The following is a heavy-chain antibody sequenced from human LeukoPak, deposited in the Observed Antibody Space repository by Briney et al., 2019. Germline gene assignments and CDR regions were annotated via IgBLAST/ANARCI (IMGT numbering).Heavy chain of an antibody. Sequence: SETLSLTCTVSRYSINSGYYWGWIRQSPGKGLEWIGSISHSGSTYYNPSLKSRVTISVDKSKNQFSLKLSSVTAADTAVYYCTRDYYDSSGYDDAFDIWGQGTMVTVSS. D-gene: IGHD3-22*01. J-gene: IGHJ3*02. CDR1: RYSINSGYY. CDR3: TRDYYDSSGYDDAFDI. CDR2: ISHSGST. V-gene: IGHV4-38-2*02.